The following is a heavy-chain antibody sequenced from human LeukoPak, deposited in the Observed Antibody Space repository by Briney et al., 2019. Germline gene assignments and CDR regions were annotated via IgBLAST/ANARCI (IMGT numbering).Heavy chain of an antibody. V-gene: IGHV4-38-2*02. CDR2: IYHSGTT. J-gene: IGHJ4*02. Sequence: SETLSLTCTVSGYSISSGYYWGWIRQPPGKGPEWIGSIYHSGTTYYNPSLKSRVTISVDTSKNQFSLKLSSVTAADTAVYYCARVWSDSGTFYDDRGAFDYWGQGTLVTVSS. CDR1: GYSISSGYY. D-gene: IGHD1-26*01. CDR3: ARVWSDSGTFYDDRGAFDY.